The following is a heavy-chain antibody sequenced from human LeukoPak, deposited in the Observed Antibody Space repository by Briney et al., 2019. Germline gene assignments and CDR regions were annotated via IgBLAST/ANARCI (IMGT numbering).Heavy chain of an antibody. CDR1: GFSVSNHY. D-gene: IGHD3-22*01. CDR3: ASGFDSRFFDK. J-gene: IGHJ4*02. V-gene: IGHV3-11*04. Sequence: GGSLRLSCAASGFSVSNHYMSWVRQAPGKGLEWVSYISSSGSTIYYTDSVRGRFTISRDNAKNSLYLQMNSLRAEDTAVYYCASGFDSRFFDKWGQGTLVTVSS. CDR2: ISSSGSTI.